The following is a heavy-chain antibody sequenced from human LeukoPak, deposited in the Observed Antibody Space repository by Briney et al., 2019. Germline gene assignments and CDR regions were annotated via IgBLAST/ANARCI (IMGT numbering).Heavy chain of an antibody. J-gene: IGHJ4*02. CDR3: VVGAAGEFFY. CDR1: GFTFSSYE. Sequence: GGSLRLSCAASGFTFSSYEMNWVRQAPGKGLEWVSYISSSGSTIYYADSVKGRFTISRDNAKNSLYLQMNSLRAEDTALYYCVVGAAGEFFYWGQGTLVTVSS. CDR2: ISSSGSTI. V-gene: IGHV3-48*03. D-gene: IGHD1-26*01.